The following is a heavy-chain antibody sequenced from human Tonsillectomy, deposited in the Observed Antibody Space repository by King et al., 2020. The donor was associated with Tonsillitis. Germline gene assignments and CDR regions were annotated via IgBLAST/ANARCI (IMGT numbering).Heavy chain of an antibody. CDR1: GFTFSTYG. CDR3: AKDKGHVLLWFGMDV. CDR2: ILHDGIDK. D-gene: IGHD3-10*01. Sequence: VQLVESGGGVVQPGRSLRLSCAASGFTFSTYGMHWVRQAPGKGLEWVALILHDGIDKYYANSVKGRFTIYRENSKNTLYLQMNSLRAEDTAVYYCAKDKGHVLLWFGMDVWGQGTTVTVSS. V-gene: IGHV3-30*18. J-gene: IGHJ6*02.